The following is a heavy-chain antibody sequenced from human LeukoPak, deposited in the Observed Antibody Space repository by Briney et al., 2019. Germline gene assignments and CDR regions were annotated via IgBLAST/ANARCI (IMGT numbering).Heavy chain of an antibody. D-gene: IGHD5-12*01. V-gene: IGHV3-30*04. CDR3: TGGGYSGYDYVGWFDP. Sequence: GGSLRLSCAASGFTFSNYAMHWVRQAPGKGLEWVAVISYDGSNKYYADSVKGRFTISRDNSKNTLYLQMNSLRAEDTAVYYCTGGGYSGYDYVGWFDPWGQGTLVTVSS. CDR1: GFTFSNYA. CDR2: ISYDGSNK. J-gene: IGHJ5*02.